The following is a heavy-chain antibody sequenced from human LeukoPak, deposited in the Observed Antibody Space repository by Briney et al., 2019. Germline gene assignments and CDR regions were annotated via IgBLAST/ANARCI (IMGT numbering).Heavy chain of an antibody. CDR1: GFTFSSYS. D-gene: IGHD6-6*01. CDR2: ISSSSSYI. Sequence: KSGGSLRLSCAASGFTFSSYSMNWVRQAPGKGLEWVSSISSSSSYIYYADSVKGRFTISRDNAKNSLYLQMNRLSAEDTAVYYCASLYSSSAYYYMDVWGKGTTVTVSS. CDR3: ASLYSSSAYYYMDV. V-gene: IGHV3-21*01. J-gene: IGHJ6*03.